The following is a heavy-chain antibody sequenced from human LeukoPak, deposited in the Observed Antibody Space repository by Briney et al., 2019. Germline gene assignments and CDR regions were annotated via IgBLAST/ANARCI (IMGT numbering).Heavy chain of an antibody. Sequence: GASVKVSCKASGYTFTGFYMHWVRQAPGQGLEWMGWINPDSGGTNYAQKFQGRVTMTRDTSISTAYMELSSLRSEDTAVYYCARRVEYCSGGSCYSHASYHRVTGWFDPWGQGTLVTVSS. CDR1: GYTFTGFY. D-gene: IGHD2-15*01. V-gene: IGHV1-2*02. J-gene: IGHJ5*02. CDR2: INPDSGGT. CDR3: ARRVEYCSGGSCYSHASYHRVTGWFDP.